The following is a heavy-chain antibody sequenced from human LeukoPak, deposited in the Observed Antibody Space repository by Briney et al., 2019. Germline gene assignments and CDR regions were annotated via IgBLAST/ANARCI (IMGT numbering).Heavy chain of an antibody. V-gene: IGHV3-66*01. CDR1: GFTVSNNY. J-gene: IGHJ4*02. CDR3: AKDPSTTPSSY. D-gene: IGHD4-17*01. Sequence: GGSLRLSCAASGFTVSNNYMNWVRQAPGKGLEWVSILYSGGSTSYADSVKGRFTISRDNSKNTLYLQMNNLRAEDTAVYYCAKDPSTTPSSYWGQGTLVTVSS. CDR2: LYSGGST.